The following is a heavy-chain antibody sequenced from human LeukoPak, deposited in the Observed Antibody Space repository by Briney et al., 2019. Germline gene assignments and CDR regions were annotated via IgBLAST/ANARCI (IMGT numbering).Heavy chain of an antibody. Sequence: PGGSLRLSCAASRFTFSNYAMSWVRQAPGKGLEWVSVIYSGGSTYYADSVKGRFTISRDNSKNTLYLQMNRLRAEDTAVYYCARDPNGDYIGAFDILGQGTMVTVSS. V-gene: IGHV3-23*03. CDR3: ARDPNGDYIGAFDI. J-gene: IGHJ3*02. D-gene: IGHD4-17*01. CDR2: IYSGGST. CDR1: RFTFSNYA.